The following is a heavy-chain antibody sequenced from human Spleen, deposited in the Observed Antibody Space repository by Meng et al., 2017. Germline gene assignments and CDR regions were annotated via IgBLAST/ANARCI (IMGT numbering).Heavy chain of an antibody. J-gene: IGHJ4*02. V-gene: IGHV4-34*01. D-gene: IGHD3-10*01. CDR3: ARRRGGSGRDC. CDR1: GGSFSGYY. Sequence: QVQLQQWGAGPLKPSETLSLTCAVYGGSFSGYYWSWIRQPPGKGLEWIGEINHSGSTNYNPSLKSRVTMFVDTSKNQFSLMLTSVAATDTAVYYCARRRGGSGRDCWGQGTLVTVSS. CDR2: INHSGST.